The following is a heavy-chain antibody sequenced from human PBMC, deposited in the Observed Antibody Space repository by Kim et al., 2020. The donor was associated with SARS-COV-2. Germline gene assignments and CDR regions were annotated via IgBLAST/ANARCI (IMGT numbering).Heavy chain of an antibody. CDR3: ARRAVDSSGTYYFDY. CDR1: GFTFSRYW. Sequence: GGSLRLSCAASGFTFSRYWMHWVRQPPGKGLVWVSRIYSDGSGTSYADSVKGRFTISRDNAKNTLYLQMNSLRAEDTALYYCARRAVDSSGTYYFDYWGLGTLVTVSS. CDR2: IYSDGSGT. D-gene: IGHD3-22*01. J-gene: IGHJ4*02. V-gene: IGHV3-74*01.